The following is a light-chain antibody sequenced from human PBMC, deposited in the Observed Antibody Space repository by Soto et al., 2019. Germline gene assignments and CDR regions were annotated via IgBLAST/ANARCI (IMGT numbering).Light chain of an antibody. V-gene: IGKV1-6*01. Sequence: AIQMTQSPSSLSASVGDRVTITCRASQGIRNDVGWYQQKPGKAPKLLIYAASSLQSGVPSRFSGSGSGTDFTLTISNLQPEDFATYYCLQDYNYPRTFGQGTKVEIK. CDR3: LQDYNYPRT. CDR2: AAS. CDR1: QGIRND. J-gene: IGKJ1*01.